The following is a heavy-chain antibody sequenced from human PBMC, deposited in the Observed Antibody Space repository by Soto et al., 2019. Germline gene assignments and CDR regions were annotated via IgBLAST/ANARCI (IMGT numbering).Heavy chain of an antibody. J-gene: IGHJ5*02. CDR1: GGSISSGDYY. D-gene: IGHD1-1*01. Sequence: HTWSVSGGSISSGDYYWSRNRQPPGKGLEWIGYIYYSGSTYYNPSLKSRVTISVDTSKNHFPLTLRSVTAADTAMYYYVRNGTKNLRDGFDPWGEGILVTVSS. V-gene: IGHV4-30-4*08. CDR2: IYYSGST. CDR3: VRNGTKNLRDGFDP.